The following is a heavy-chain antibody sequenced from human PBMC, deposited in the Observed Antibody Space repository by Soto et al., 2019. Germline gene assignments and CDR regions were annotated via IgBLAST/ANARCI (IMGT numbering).Heavy chain of an antibody. CDR3: AKGKVVRGVNNYFDY. CDR2: ISYDGSDR. V-gene: IGHV3-30*18. Sequence: QVQLVESGGGVVQPGRSLRLSCAASGFTFSTYGIHWVRQAPGKGLEWVAVISYDGSDRYYADSVKGRFTISRDNSKNTLYLQMSSLRAEDTAVYYCAKGKVVRGVNNYFDYWGQGTLVTVSS. D-gene: IGHD3-10*01. J-gene: IGHJ4*02. CDR1: GFTFSTYG.